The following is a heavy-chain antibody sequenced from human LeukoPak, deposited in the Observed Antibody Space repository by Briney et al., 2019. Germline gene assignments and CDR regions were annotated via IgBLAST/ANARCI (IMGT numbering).Heavy chain of an antibody. Sequence: PGGSLRLSCAASGFSFSIYGMHWVRQAPGKGLEWVAVISYEGSNKYYADSVKGRFTISRDNAKNTLYLQMNSLRVEDTAVYYCARGRPHGNDYWGQGTLVTVSS. CDR2: ISYEGSNK. J-gene: IGHJ4*02. CDR3: ARGRPHGNDY. CDR1: GFSFSIYG. V-gene: IGHV3-30*03. D-gene: IGHD4-23*01.